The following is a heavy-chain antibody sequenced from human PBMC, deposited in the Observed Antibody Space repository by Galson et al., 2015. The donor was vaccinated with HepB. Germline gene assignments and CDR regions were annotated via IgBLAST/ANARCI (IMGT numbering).Heavy chain of an antibody. Sequence: QSGAEVKKPGESLRISCKGSGYSFTSYWISWVRQMPGKGLEWMGRIDPSDSYTNYSPSFQGHVTISADKSISTAYLQWSSLKASDTAMYYCASSNYPHYYYYGMDVWGQGTTVTVSS. CDR2: IDPSDSYT. J-gene: IGHJ6*02. D-gene: IGHD4-11*01. CDR1: GYSFTSYW. V-gene: IGHV5-10-1*01. CDR3: ASSNYPHYYYYGMDV.